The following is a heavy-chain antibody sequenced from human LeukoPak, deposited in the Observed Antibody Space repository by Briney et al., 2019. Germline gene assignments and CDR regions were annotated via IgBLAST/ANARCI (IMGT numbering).Heavy chain of an antibody. V-gene: IGHV4-34*01. CDR1: GGSFSGYY. CDR2: INHSGST. D-gene: IGHD3-10*01. Sequence: SETLSLTCAVYGGSFSGYYWSWIPQPPGKGLEWIGEINHSGSTNYNPSLKSRVTISVDTSKNQFSLKLSSVTAADTAVYYCARGLRITMVRGVRPYNWFDPWGQGTLVTVSS. J-gene: IGHJ5*02. CDR3: ARGLRITMVRGVRPYNWFDP.